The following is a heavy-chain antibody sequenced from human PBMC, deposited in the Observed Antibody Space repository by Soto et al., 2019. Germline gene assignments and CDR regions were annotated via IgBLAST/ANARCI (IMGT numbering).Heavy chain of an antibody. J-gene: IGHJ1*01. CDR2: IYWDDDK. D-gene: IGHD3-22*01. CDR1: GFSLSTSGVG. V-gene: IGHV2-5*02. Sequence: SGPTLVNPTQTLTLTCTFSGFSLSTSGVGVGWSRQPPGKALEWLALIYWDDDKRYSPSLKSRHTITKDTSKNQVVLTMTNMDPVDTATYYCAHRXHYDSSGYLAPADYFQHWGQGTLVTVSS. CDR3: AHRXHYDSSGYLAPADYFQH.